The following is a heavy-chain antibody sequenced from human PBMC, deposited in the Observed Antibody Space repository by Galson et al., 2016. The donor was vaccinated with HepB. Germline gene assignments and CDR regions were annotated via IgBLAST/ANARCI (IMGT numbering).Heavy chain of an antibody. Sequence: SLRLSCAASGFTLTTYWMDWVRQAPGKGLEWVANINHGGSVAYYVDSVKGRFTISRDNAKNSLYLQMHSLRAEDTALYYCARDFLFAHDLWGPGTLVTVSS. D-gene: IGHD3-3*01. CDR2: INHGGSVA. J-gene: IGHJ5*02. V-gene: IGHV3-7*03. CDR1: GFTLTTYW. CDR3: ARDFLFAHDL.